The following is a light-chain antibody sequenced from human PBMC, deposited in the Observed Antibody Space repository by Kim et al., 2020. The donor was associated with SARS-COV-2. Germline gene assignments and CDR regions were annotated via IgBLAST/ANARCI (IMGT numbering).Light chain of an antibody. CDR1: QSLTTW. V-gene: IGKV1-5*03. Sequence: DIQMTQSPSTLSASVGDSVTITCRASQSLTTWLAWYQQKPGKAPKLLIYKTSNLESGVPSRFSGSGSGAEFTLTISSLQPDDFATYYCQQLGTFGQGTKVDIK. CDR3: QQLGT. J-gene: IGKJ1*01. CDR2: KTS.